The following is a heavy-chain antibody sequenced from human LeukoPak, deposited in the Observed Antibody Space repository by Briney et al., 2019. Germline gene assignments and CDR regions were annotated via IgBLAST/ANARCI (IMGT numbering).Heavy chain of an antibody. D-gene: IGHD4-17*01. V-gene: IGHV1-18*04. Sequence: GASVKVSCKASGYTFTSYGISWVRQAPGQGLEWMGWISAYNGNTNYAQKLQGRVTMTTDTSTSTAYMELRSLRSDDTGVYYCARLPLGDDYGDLDYFDYWGQGTLVTVSS. CDR3: ARLPLGDDYGDLDYFDY. CDR2: ISAYNGNT. CDR1: GYTFTSYG. J-gene: IGHJ4*02.